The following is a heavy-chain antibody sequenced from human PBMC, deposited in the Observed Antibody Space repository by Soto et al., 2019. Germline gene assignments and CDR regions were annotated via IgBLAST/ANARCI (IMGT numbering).Heavy chain of an antibody. D-gene: IGHD3-9*01. V-gene: IGHV3-11*01. CDR2: ISSSGSTI. CDR1: GFTFSDYY. CDR3: AREILTGYPRPGDY. Sequence: QVQLVESGGGLVKPGGSLRLSCAASGFTFSDYYMSWIRQPPGKGLEWVSYISSSGSTIYYADSVKGRFTISSDNANTALYLQMNSLRAEDTAVYYCAREILTGYPRPGDYWGQGTLVTVSS. J-gene: IGHJ4*02.